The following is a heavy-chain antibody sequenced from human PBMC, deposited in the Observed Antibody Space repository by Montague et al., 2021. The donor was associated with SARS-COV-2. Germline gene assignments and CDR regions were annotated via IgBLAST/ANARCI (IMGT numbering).Heavy chain of an antibody. CDR1: GGSINTGGYY. CDR2: IYSSGST. J-gene: IGHJ3*02. D-gene: IGHD3-22*01. Sequence: TLSLTCSVSGGSINTGGYYWNWIRQSAGKGLEWIGRIYSSGSTNSRPSLKSRVTISLDTSKNRFSLWLSSLTAADTAVYYCARHGRFSVIVNTPRGAFDIWGPGTMVTVSS. V-gene: IGHV4-61*02. CDR3: ARHGRFSVIVNTPRGAFDI.